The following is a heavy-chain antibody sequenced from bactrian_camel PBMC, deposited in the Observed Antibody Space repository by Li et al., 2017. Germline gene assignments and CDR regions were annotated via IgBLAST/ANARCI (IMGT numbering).Heavy chain of an antibody. D-gene: IGHD2*01. CDR2: ISSGDRT. CDR1: GWTLDDRD. V-gene: IGHV3S55*01. J-gene: IGHJ4*01. Sequence: HVQLVESGGGSVQAGGSLRLSCSASGWTLDDRDMGWYRQATGNECELVSTISSGDRTSYRDSVRGRFTISHDNAKNTLYLQMNSLAPEDTAIYYCAYDPGASHCNSDPWTALTLGIFWGQGTQVTVS. CDR3: AYDPGASHCNSDPWTALTLGIF.